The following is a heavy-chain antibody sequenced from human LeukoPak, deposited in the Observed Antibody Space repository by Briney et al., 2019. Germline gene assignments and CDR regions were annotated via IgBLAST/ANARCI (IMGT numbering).Heavy chain of an antibody. CDR1: GFTFKDYG. CDR2: INWNGGGT. Sequence: SGGSLRLSCAATGFTFKDYGMHWVRQPPGKGLEWAYSINWNGGGTDYADSVKGRFTISRDNAKNSLYLQLSSLRPEDTALYYCAKHMRATNTYSFFGLDVWGQGTTVTVSS. V-gene: IGHV3-9*01. J-gene: IGHJ6*02. CDR3: AKHMRATNTYSFFGLDV. D-gene: IGHD1-26*01.